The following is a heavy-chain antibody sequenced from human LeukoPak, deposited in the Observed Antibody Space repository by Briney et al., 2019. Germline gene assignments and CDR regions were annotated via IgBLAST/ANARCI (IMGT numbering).Heavy chain of an antibody. CDR1: GYTFTGYY. V-gene: IGHV1-3*01. D-gene: IGHD3-3*01. CDR3: AREHDFWSPYAFDI. Sequence: ASVKVSCKASGYTFTGYYMHWVRQAPGQRLEWMGWINAGNGNTKYSQKFQGRVTITRDTSATTAYMELSTLRSEDTAVYYCAREHDFWSPYAFDIWGQGTMVTVSS. CDR2: INAGNGNT. J-gene: IGHJ3*02.